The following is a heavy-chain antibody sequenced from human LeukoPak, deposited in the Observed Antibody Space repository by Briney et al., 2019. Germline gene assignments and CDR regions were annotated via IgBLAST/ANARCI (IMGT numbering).Heavy chain of an antibody. D-gene: IGHD3-10*01. CDR3: ARLRGSGSPNYYYYGMDV. J-gene: IGHJ6*04. CDR1: GFTFTSYE. CDR2: ISSRGSTI. Sequence: GGSLRLSCGGSGFTFTSYEMNWVRQAPGKGLEWVSYISSRGSTIYYADSVKGRFTISRDNAKNSLYLQMNSLRAEDTAVYYCARLRGSGSPNYYYYGMDVWGKGTTVTVSS. V-gene: IGHV3-48*03.